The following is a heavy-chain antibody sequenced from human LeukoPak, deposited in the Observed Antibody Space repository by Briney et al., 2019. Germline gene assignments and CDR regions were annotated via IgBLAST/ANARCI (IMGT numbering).Heavy chain of an antibody. D-gene: IGHD3-22*01. V-gene: IGHV3-15*01. CDR3: AREPPYYDSSADAFDI. J-gene: IGHJ3*02. Sequence: GGSLRLSCAASGFTFSNAWMSWVRQAPGKGLEWVGRIKSKTDGGTTDYAAPVKGRFTISRDNSKNTLYLQMNSLRAEDTAVYYCAREPPYYDSSADAFDIWGQGTMVTVSS. CDR1: GFTFSNAW. CDR2: IKSKTDGGTT.